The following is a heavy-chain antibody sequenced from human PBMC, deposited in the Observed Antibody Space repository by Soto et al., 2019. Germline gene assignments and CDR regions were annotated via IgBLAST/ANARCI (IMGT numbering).Heavy chain of an antibody. CDR3: ARDQGVVYDFWSGYYKNELDAFDI. J-gene: IGHJ3*02. Sequence: QVQLVQSGAEVKKPGASVKVSCKASGYTFTSYGISWVRQAPGQGLEWMGRISAYNGNTNYAQKLQGRVTLTTDTSTSTAYMELRSLRFDDTAVYYCARDQGVVYDFWSGYYKNELDAFDIWGQGTMVTVSS. V-gene: IGHV1-18*01. D-gene: IGHD3-3*01. CDR1: GYTFTSYG. CDR2: ISAYNGNT.